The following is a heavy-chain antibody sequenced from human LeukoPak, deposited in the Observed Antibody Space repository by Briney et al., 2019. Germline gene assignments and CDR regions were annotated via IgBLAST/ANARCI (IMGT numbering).Heavy chain of an antibody. CDR2: ISSNSAYI. J-gene: IGHJ3*02. CDR3: ARGSTTAQRKDAFDI. V-gene: IGHV3-21*01. CDR1: GFTFSNFS. Sequence: SGGSLRLSCAASGFTFSNFSMNWVRQAPGKGLEWVSSISSNSAYIYYSDSIKGRFTISRDNVKNSLYLQMNSLGAEDMALYYCARGSTTAQRKDAFDIWGQGTMVTVSS. D-gene: IGHD4-17*01.